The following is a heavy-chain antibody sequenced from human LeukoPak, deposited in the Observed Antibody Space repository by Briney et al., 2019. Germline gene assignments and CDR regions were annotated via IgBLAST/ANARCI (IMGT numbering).Heavy chain of an antibody. Sequence: GGSLRLSCATSGFTFTSYWMSWVRQAPGRGLEWVANMKPDGSDKYYVDSVKDRFTISRDNAKNSLYLQMNSLRAEDTAVYYCARLRIAAAGWFDPWGQGTLVTVSS. CDR2: MKPDGSDK. V-gene: IGHV3-7*03. CDR1: GFTFTSYW. D-gene: IGHD6-13*01. CDR3: ARLRIAAAGWFDP. J-gene: IGHJ5*02.